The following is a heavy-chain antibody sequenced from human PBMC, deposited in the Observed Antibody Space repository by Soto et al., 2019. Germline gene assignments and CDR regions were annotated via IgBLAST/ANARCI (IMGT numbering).Heavy chain of an antibody. J-gene: IGHJ4*02. Sequence: GGSLRLSCAASGFTVSSNYMSWVRQAPGKGLEWVSVIYNGGSTYYADSVKGRFILSRDNSKNTLYLQMNSLRAEDTAMYYCARTPLRTGSFDCWGQGTLVTVSS. CDR2: IYNGGST. D-gene: IGHD2-2*01. CDR3: ARTPLRTGSFDC. CDR1: GFTVSSNY. V-gene: IGHV3-53*01.